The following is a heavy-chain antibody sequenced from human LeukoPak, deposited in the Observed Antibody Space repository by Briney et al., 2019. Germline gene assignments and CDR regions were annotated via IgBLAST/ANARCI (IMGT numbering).Heavy chain of an antibody. Sequence: SVKVSCKASGGTFSSYAISWARQATGQGLEWMGGIIPIFGTANYAQKFQGRVTITADESTSTAYMELSSLRSGDTAVYYCARDVGAKSRFDPWGQGTLVTVSS. J-gene: IGHJ5*02. CDR3: ARDVGAKSRFDP. CDR2: IIPIFGTA. D-gene: IGHD1-26*01. V-gene: IGHV1-69*13. CDR1: GGTFSSYA.